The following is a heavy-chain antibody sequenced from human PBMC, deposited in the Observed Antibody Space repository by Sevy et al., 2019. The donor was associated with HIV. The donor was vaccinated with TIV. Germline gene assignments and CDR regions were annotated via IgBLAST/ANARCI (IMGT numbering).Heavy chain of an antibody. CDR1: RYTFTDYY. V-gene: IGHV1-2*02. CDR2: INPNNGGT. D-gene: IGHD4-17*01. CDR3: ARLTTMPTSDDYGMDV. Sequence: ASVRVSCKAARYTFTDYYVHWVRQGPGQGLEWMGWINPNNGGTKYAQRFQGRVTMTRDTSINTAYMELGSLTSDDTVVYYCARLTTMPTSDDYGMDVWGQGTTVTVSS. J-gene: IGHJ6*02.